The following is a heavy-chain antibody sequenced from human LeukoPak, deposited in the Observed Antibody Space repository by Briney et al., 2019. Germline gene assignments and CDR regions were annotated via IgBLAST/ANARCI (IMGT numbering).Heavy chain of an antibody. V-gene: IGHV3-74*01. CDR3: ARSGKYAFDY. J-gene: IGHJ4*02. CDR1: GFTFRTDW. Sequence: GGSLRLSCAASGFTFRTDWMHWVREAPGKGLVWVSHINSDGLTTLYADSVKGRFTISRDNAENTLYLQLNSLRAEDTAVYYCARSGKYAFDYWGQGTLVTVSS. CDR2: INSDGLTT. D-gene: IGHD1-26*01.